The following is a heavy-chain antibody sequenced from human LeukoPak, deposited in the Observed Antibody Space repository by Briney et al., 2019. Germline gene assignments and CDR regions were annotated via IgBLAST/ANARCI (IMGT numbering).Heavy chain of an antibody. V-gene: IGHV4-39*01. Sequence: SETLSLTCTVSGGSISSSSYYWGWIRQPPGKGLEWIGSIYYSGSTYYNPSLKSRVTISVDTSKNQFSLKLSSVTAADTAVYYCAVTPGPYYFDYWGQGTLVTVS. J-gene: IGHJ4*02. CDR1: GGSISSSSYY. CDR3: AVTPGPYYFDY. D-gene: IGHD4-23*01. CDR2: IYYSGST.